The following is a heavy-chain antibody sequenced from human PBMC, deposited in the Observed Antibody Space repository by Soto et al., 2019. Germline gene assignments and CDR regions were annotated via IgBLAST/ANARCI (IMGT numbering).Heavy chain of an antibody. CDR2: IIPILGIA. D-gene: IGHD2-2*01. V-gene: IGHV1-69*02. CDR1: GGTFSSYT. J-gene: IGHJ6*02. CDR3: ARGDCSSTSCYAAIDYYYYGMDV. Sequence: QVQLVQSGAEVKKPGSSVKVSCKASGGTFSSYTISWVRQAPGQGLEWMGRIIPILGIANYAQKFQGRVTITADKSTSTAYMELSSLRSEDTAVYYCARGDCSSTSCYAAIDYYYYGMDVWGQGTTVTVSS.